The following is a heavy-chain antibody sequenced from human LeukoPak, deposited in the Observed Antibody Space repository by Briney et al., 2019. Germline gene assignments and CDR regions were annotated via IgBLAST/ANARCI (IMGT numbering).Heavy chain of an antibody. J-gene: IGHJ6*02. V-gene: IGHV3-23*01. CDR2: INAAGDDM. CDR1: GFTFPTYS. CDR3: AKGIFGVIHNGIDV. Sequence: PGRSLRLSCAASGFTFPTYSMAWVRQAPGKGLDWVSSINAAGDDMYYADSVKGRFSISRDNLKNTLYLQMHSLRAEDRAIYYCAKGIFGVIHNGIDVWGQGTAVTVSS. D-gene: IGHD3-3*01.